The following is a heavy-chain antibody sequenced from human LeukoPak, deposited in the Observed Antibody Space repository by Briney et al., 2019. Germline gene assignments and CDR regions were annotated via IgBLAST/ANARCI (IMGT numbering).Heavy chain of an antibody. V-gene: IGHV3-23*01. CDR1: GFTLSNSA. CDR2: VNGGGIST. D-gene: IGHD4-11*01. CDR3: AREGRYSNRHYYYYSYMDV. Sequence: GGSLRLSCAASGFTLSNSAMNWVRQAPGEGREWVSAVNGGGISTYYADSVKGRFTISRDNSKNTLYLQMNSLRAEDTALYYCAREGRYSNRHYYYYSYMDVWGKGTTVTVSS. J-gene: IGHJ6*03.